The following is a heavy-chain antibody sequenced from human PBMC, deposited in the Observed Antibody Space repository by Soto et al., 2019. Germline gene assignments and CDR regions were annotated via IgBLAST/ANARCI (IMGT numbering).Heavy chain of an antibody. Sequence: PSETLSLTCAVYGGSFSGYYWSWIRQPPGKGLEWIGEINHSGSTNYNPSLKSRVTISVDTSKNQFSLKLSSVTAADTAVYYCARVGVVPAAAGGYYYGMDVWGQGTTVTVSS. V-gene: IGHV4-34*01. CDR2: INHSGST. J-gene: IGHJ6*02. D-gene: IGHD2-2*01. CDR3: ARVGVVPAAAGGYYYGMDV. CDR1: GGSFSGYY.